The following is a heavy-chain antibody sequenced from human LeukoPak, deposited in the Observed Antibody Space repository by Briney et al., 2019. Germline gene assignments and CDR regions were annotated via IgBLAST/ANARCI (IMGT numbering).Heavy chain of an antibody. J-gene: IGHJ3*02. CDR3: YSSSWYRDAFDI. D-gene: IGHD6-13*01. CDR1: GFTFSSYA. V-gene: IGHV3-23*01. CDR2: ISGSGGST. Sequence: GGSLRLSCAASGFTFSSYAMSWVRQAPGKGLEWVSAISGSGGSTYYADSVKGRFTISRDNSKNTLYLRMNSLRAEDTAVYYCYSSSWYRDAFDIWGQGTMVTVSS.